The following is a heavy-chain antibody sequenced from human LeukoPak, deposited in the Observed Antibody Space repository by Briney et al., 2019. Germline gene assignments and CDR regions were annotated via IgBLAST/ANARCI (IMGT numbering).Heavy chain of an antibody. CDR3: ARGFLVSSSWYADFDY. CDR1: GHTFTGYY. V-gene: IGHV1-2*02. J-gene: IGHJ4*02. Sequence: ASVKVSCKASGHTFTGYYMHWVRQAPGQGLEWMGWINPNSGGTNYAQKFQGRVTMTRDTSISTAYMELSRLRSDDTAVYYCARGFLVSSSWYADFDYWGQGTLVTVSS. CDR2: INPNSGGT. D-gene: IGHD6-13*01.